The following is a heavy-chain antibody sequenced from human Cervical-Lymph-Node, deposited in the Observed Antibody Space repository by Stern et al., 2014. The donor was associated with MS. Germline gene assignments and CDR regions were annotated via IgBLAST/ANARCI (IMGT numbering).Heavy chain of an antibody. D-gene: IGHD3-10*01. V-gene: IGHV4-39*01. CDR1: GGSISSSSYY. CDR3: ARLYGSAFDY. J-gene: IGHJ4*02. CDR2: IYYSGRT. Sequence: QLQLQESGPGLVKPSETLSLTCTVSGGSISSSSYYWGWIRQPPGKGLEWIGDIYYSGRTSYKPYLKGRVTISVDMSKNQFSLRLTSVSAADTALYFCARLYGSAFDYWGLGSLVTVSS.